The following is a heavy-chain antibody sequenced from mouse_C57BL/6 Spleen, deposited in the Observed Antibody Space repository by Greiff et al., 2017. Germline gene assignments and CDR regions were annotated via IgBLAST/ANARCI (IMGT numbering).Heavy chain of an antibody. CDR3: ARKLTGTYWYFDV. D-gene: IGHD4-1*01. CDR2: ISYDGSN. V-gene: IGHV3-6*01. CDR1: GYSITSGYY. Sequence: EVQLQESGPGLVKPSQSLSLTCSVTGYSITSGYYWNWIRQFPGNKLEWMGYISYDGSNNYNPSLKNRISITRDTSKNQFFLELNSVTTEDTATYYCARKLTGTYWYFDVGGTGTTVTVSS. J-gene: IGHJ1*03.